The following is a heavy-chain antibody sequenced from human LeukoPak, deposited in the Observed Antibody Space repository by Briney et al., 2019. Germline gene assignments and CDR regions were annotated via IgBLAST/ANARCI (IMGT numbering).Heavy chain of an antibody. CDR2: IYYSGST. CDR3: ARAVAGIAFDI. V-gene: IGHV4-59*01. J-gene: IGHJ3*02. D-gene: IGHD6-19*01. CDR1: GGSISSYY. Sequence: KPSETLSLTCTVSGGSISSYYWSWIRQPPGKGLEWIGYIYYSGSTNYNPSLKSRVTISVDTSKNQFPLKLSSVTAADTAVYYCARAVAGIAFDIWGQGTMVTVSS.